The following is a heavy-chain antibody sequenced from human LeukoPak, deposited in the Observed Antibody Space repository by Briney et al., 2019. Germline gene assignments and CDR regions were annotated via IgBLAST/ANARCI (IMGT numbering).Heavy chain of an antibody. Sequence: GGSLRLSCAASGFTFSGSAMHWVRQASGKGLEWVGRIRSKANSYATAYAASVKCRFTISRDDSKNTAYLQMNSLKTEDTAVYYCTTQQLGYYYMDVWGKGTTVTVSS. CDR2: IRSKANSYAT. CDR3: TTQQLGYYYMDV. D-gene: IGHD6-13*01. J-gene: IGHJ6*03. CDR1: GFTFSGSA. V-gene: IGHV3-73*01.